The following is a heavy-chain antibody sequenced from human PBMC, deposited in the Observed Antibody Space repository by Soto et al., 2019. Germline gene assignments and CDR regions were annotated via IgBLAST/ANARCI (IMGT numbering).Heavy chain of an antibody. CDR3: ARDEHIVVVPAAINYYYYYMDV. J-gene: IGHJ6*03. Sequence: GGSLRLSCAASGFTFSSYSMNWVRQAPGKGLEWVSSISSSSSYIYYADSVKGRFTISRDNAKNSLYLQMNSLRAEDTAVYYWARDEHIVVVPAAINYYYYYMDVWGKGTTVTVSS. CDR1: GFTFSSYS. CDR2: ISSSSSYI. V-gene: IGHV3-21*01. D-gene: IGHD2-2*01.